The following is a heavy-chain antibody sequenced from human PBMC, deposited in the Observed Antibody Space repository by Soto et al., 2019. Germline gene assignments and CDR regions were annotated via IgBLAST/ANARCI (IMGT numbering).Heavy chain of an antibody. V-gene: IGHV3-23*01. CDR1: GFTFSSYA. J-gene: IGHJ4*02. CDR3: AKDRLRAAAGYYFDY. D-gene: IGHD6-13*01. Sequence: PVGSLRLSCAASGFTFSSYAMSWVRQAPGKGLEWVSAISGSGGSTYYADSVKGRFTISRDNSKNTLYLQMNSLRAEDTAVYYCAKDRLRAAAGYYFDYWGQGTLVTVSS. CDR2: ISGSGGST.